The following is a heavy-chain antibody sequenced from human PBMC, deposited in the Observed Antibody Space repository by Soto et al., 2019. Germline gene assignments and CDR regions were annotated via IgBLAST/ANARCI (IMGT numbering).Heavy chain of an antibody. CDR2: IKQDGSEK. V-gene: IGHV3-7*01. Sequence: GGSLRLSCAASGFTFSSYWMSWVRQAPGKGLEWVANIKQDGSEKYYVDSVKGRFTISRDNAKNSLYLQMNSLRAEDTAVYYCARDPNQFCSCGSCYSSIYDYWGQGTLVTVSS. J-gene: IGHJ4*02. CDR3: ARDPNQFCSCGSCYSSIYDY. CDR1: GFTFSSYW. D-gene: IGHD2-15*01.